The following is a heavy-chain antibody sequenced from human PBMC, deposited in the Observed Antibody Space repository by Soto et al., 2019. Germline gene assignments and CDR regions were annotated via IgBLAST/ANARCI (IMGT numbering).Heavy chain of an antibody. J-gene: IGHJ6*02. Sequence: QVQLVQSGAEVKKPGASVKVSCKASGYTFTGYYMHWVRQAPGQGLEWMGWINPNSGGTNYAQKFQGRVTMTRDTSISTAYMELSRLRSDDTAVYYCARDPIYDILTGWRYYYYGMDVWGQGTTVTVSS. CDR3: ARDPIYDILTGWRYYYYGMDV. V-gene: IGHV1-2*02. D-gene: IGHD3-9*01. CDR1: GYTFTGYY. CDR2: INPNSGGT.